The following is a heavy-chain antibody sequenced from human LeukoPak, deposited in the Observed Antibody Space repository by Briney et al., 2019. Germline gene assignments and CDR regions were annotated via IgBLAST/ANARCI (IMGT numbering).Heavy chain of an antibody. V-gene: IGHV3-21*01. CDR3: ARDSSSSYFYYYGMDV. J-gene: IGHJ6*02. CDR2: ISSTSSYI. D-gene: IGHD6-6*01. Sequence: GGSLRLSCAASGFTFSGYSMNWVRQAPGKGLEWVSSISSTSSYIYYADSVKGRFTISRDKAKNSLYLQMNSLRAEDTAVYYCARDSSSSYFYYYGMDVWGQGTTVTVSS. CDR1: GFTFSGYS.